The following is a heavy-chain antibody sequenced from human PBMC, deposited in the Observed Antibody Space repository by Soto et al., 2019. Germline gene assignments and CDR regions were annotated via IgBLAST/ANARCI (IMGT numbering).Heavy chain of an antibody. J-gene: IGHJ4*02. CDR3: ARRYRSSHDF. D-gene: IGHD6-6*01. Sequence: PSETLSLTCTVSGGSISSYCWIWIRQPPGKGLEWIGYIYYTGSTNYNPSLKSRVTISVDTSKNQFSLKLTSVTAADTAVYYCARRYRSSHDFCGQGTLVTVSA. V-gene: IGHV4-59*01. CDR2: IYYTGST. CDR1: GGSISSYC.